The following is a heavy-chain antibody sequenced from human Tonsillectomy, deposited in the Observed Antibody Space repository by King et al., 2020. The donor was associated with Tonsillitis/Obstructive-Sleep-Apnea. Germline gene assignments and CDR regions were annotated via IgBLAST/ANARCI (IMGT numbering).Heavy chain of an antibody. CDR2: IYWDDDK. CDR1: GFSLNTSGVD. J-gene: IGHJ5*02. CDR3: AHRRLTNWFDP. V-gene: IGHV2-5*02. Sequence: ITLKESGPTLVKPTQTLTLTCTFSGFSLNTSGVDVAWIRQPPGKALEWLALIYWDDDKRYKPSLKSRLTITKDTSKNQVVLTMTNMDPVDTATYFCAHRRLTNWFDPWGQGTLVTVSS.